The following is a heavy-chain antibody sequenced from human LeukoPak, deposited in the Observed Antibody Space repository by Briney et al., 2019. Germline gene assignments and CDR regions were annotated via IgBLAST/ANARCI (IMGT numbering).Heavy chain of an antibody. D-gene: IGHD5-12*01. CDR1: GFTFSSYA. CDR3: VKGVATIVDAFDI. Sequence: PGGSLRLSCSASGFTFSSYAMHWVRQAPGKGLEYVSAISSNGGSTYYADSVKGRFTISRDNSKNTLYLQMSSLRAEDTAVNYCVKGVATIVDAFDIWGQGTMVTVSS. CDR2: ISSNGGST. J-gene: IGHJ3*02. V-gene: IGHV3-64D*06.